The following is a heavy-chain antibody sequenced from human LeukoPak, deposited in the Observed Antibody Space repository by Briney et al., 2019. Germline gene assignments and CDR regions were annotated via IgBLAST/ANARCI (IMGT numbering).Heavy chain of an antibody. V-gene: IGHV3-64*01. CDR1: GFTFSSYA. Sequence: VQPGGSLRLSCAASGFTFSSYAMHWVRLAPGKGLEYVSAISSNGGSTYYANSVKGRFTISRDNSKNTLYLQMGSLRAEDMAVYYCARGTTVTTRWFDPWGQGTLVTVSS. CDR3: ARGTTVTTRWFDP. J-gene: IGHJ5*02. D-gene: IGHD4-17*01. CDR2: ISSNGGST.